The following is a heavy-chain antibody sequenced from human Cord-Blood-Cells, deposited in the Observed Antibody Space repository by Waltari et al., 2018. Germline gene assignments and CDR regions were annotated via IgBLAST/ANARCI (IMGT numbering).Heavy chain of an antibody. CDR3: ARDSSSSWYYYYYGMDV. CDR1: GFTFSSYS. V-gene: IGHV3-21*01. CDR2: ISSSSSYI. Sequence: EVQLVESGGGLVKPGGSLRLYCAASGFTFSSYSMNWVRQAPGKGLEWVSSISSSSSYIYYADSVKGRFTISRDNAKNSLYLQMNSLRAEDTAVYYCARDSSSSWYYYYYGMDVWGQGTTVTVSS. D-gene: IGHD6-13*01. J-gene: IGHJ6*02.